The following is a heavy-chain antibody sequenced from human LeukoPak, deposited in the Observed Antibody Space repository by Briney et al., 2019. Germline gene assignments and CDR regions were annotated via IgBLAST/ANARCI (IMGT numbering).Heavy chain of an antibody. D-gene: IGHD5-24*01. Sequence: GGSLRLSCAASGFTFSSYNMNWVRQAPGKGLEWVSSISSSSSYIYYADSVKGRFTISRDNAKNSLYLQMNSLRAEDTAVYYCARDGELATLYFDYWGQGTLVTVSS. J-gene: IGHJ4*02. CDR2: ISSSSSYI. CDR3: ARDGELATLYFDY. V-gene: IGHV3-21*01. CDR1: GFTFSSYN.